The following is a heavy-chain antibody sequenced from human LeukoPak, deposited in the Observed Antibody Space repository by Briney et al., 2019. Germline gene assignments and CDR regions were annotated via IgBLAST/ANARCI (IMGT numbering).Heavy chain of an antibody. Sequence: GGSLRLSCAASGFTFSNYWMHWVRQAPGKGLVCLSRINGDESSISYADSVKGRFTISRDNAKNTLYLQMNSLRAEDTALYYCVRDLSSSWYYFDYWGQGTLVTVSS. CDR3: VRDLSSSWYYFDY. D-gene: IGHD6-13*01. V-gene: IGHV3-74*01. CDR1: GFTFSNYW. CDR2: INGDESSI. J-gene: IGHJ4*02.